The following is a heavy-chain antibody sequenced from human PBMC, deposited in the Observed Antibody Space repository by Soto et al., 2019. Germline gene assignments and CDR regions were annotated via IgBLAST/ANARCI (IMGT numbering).Heavy chain of an antibody. D-gene: IGHD3-22*01. CDR3: ARDRIGDYYDSSGYQGYYYGMDV. J-gene: IGHJ6*02. V-gene: IGHV4-59*01. Sequence: PSETLSLTCTVSGGSISSYYWSWIRQPPGKGLEWIGYIYYSGSTNYNPSLKSRVTISVDTSKNQFSLKLSSVTAADTAVYYCARDRIGDYYDSSGYQGYYYGMDVWGQGTTVTVSS. CDR1: GGSISSYY. CDR2: IYYSGST.